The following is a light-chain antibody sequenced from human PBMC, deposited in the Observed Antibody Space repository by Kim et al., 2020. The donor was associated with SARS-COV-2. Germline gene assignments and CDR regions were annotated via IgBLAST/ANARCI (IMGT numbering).Light chain of an antibody. J-gene: IGKJ1*01. Sequence: DIVMTQSPDSLAVSLGERATINCKSSQNILYSSNNKNYLAWYQQKPGQPPKLLIFWASTRESRVPDRFSGSGSGTDFTLTISSLQAEDVAVYYCQQYYNIPRTFGQGTKVDIK. CDR3: QQYYNIPRT. CDR2: WAS. CDR1: QNILYSSNNKNY. V-gene: IGKV4-1*01.